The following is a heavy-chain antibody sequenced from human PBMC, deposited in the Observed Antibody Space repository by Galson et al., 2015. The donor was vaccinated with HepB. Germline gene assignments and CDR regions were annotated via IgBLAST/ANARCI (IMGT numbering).Heavy chain of an antibody. CDR1: GITFNTYS. Sequence: SLRLSCAASGITFNTYSMNWVRQAPGKGLEWVASISSSSSYIYYADSVKGRFTISRDNARNSLYLQMNSLRAEDTAVYHCAKVEILVVRVGLRTRSYFDYWGRGTLVTVSS. V-gene: IGHV3-21*01. CDR3: AKVEILVVRVGLRTRSYFDY. CDR2: ISSSSSYI. D-gene: IGHD3-10*01. J-gene: IGHJ4*02.